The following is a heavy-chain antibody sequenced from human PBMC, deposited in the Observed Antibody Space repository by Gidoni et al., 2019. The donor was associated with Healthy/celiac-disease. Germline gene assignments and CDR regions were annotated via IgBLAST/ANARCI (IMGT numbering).Heavy chain of an antibody. CDR3: TGGSYSFDDAFDI. D-gene: IGHD1-26*01. V-gene: IGHV3-49*04. CDR2: IRSKAYGGTT. J-gene: IGHJ3*02. Sequence: EVQLVASGGGLVQPGRSLRLTCTASGSTFGSYAMSWVRQAPGQGLEWVGFIRSKAYGGTTEYAASVKGRFTISRDDSKSIAYLQMNSLKTEDTAVYYCTGGSYSFDDAFDIWGQGTMVTVSS. CDR1: GSTFGSYA.